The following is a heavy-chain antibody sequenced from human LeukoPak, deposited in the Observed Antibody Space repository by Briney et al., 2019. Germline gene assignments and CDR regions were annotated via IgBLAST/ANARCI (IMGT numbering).Heavy chain of an antibody. CDR1: GFTVSSSY. Sequence: GGSLRLSCAASGFTVSSSYMSRVRQAPGKGLEWVSVIYSGGSTYYADSVKGRFTISRDNSKNTLYLQMNSLRAEDTAVYYCARDVIAAVGTEYFQHWGQGTLVTVSS. CDR3: ARDVIAAVGTEYFQH. V-gene: IGHV3-53*01. D-gene: IGHD6-13*01. J-gene: IGHJ1*01. CDR2: IYSGGST.